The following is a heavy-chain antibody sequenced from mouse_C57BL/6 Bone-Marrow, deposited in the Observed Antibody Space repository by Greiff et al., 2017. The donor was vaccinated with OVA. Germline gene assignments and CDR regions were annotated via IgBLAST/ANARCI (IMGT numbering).Heavy chain of an antibody. V-gene: IGHV1-22*01. Sequence: VQLQQSGPELVKPGASVKMSCKASGYTFTDYNMHWVKQSHGQSLEWIGYINPNNGGTSYNQKFKGKATLTVNKSSSTAYMELSSLTSEESAVDYCGGRTVVADGRDYWGQGTSVTVSS. CDR2: INPNNGGT. J-gene: IGHJ4*01. CDR3: GGRTVVADGRDY. CDR1: GYTFTDYN. D-gene: IGHD1-1*01.